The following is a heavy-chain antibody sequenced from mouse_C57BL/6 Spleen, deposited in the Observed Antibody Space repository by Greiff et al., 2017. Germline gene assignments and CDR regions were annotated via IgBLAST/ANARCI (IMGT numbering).Heavy chain of an antibody. CDR2: INPNYGTT. Sequence: EVKLMESGPELVKPGASVKISCKASGYSFTDYNMNWVKQSNGKSLEWIGVINPNYGTTSYNQKFKGKATLTVDQSSSTAYMQLNSLTSEDSAVYYCARGGHYYGRGFAYWGQGTLVTVSA. J-gene: IGHJ3*01. CDR1: GYSFTDYN. D-gene: IGHD1-1*01. CDR3: ARGGHYYGRGFAY. V-gene: IGHV1-39*01.